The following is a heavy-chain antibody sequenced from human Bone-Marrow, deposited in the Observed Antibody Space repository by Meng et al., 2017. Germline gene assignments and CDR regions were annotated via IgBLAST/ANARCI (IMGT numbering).Heavy chain of an antibody. J-gene: IGHJ4*02. Sequence: QVQLQESGPGLVKPSGTLSLTCTVSGGSISSNDYYWSWFRQSPGKGLEWIGYIYYSGSTYYNPSLRSRVTISVDTSKNQFSLILTSVTAADTAVYFCARVETAATNPYFDYWGQGTLVTVSS. CDR3: ARVETAATNPYFDY. D-gene: IGHD5-24*01. V-gene: IGHV4-30-4*02. CDR2: IYYSGST. CDR1: GGSISSNDYY.